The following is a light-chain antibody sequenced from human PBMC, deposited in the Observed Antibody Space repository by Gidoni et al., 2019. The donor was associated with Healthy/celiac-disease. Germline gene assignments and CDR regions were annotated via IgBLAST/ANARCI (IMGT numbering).Light chain of an antibody. Sequence: IQMTQSPSSMSASVGDRVTITCRASQSIRSYLHWYQQRPGKAPKLLIYAASSLQSGVPSRFSGSGSGTEFTLTISSLQPEDFATYYCQQSYSSPLSFGGGTKVEIK. CDR1: QSIRSY. J-gene: IGKJ4*01. CDR2: AAS. CDR3: QQSYSSPLS. V-gene: IGKV1-39*01.